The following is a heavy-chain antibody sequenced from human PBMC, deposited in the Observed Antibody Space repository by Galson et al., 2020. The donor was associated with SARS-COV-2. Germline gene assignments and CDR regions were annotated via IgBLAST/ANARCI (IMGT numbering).Heavy chain of an antibody. CDR2: IRSEAYGGTA. J-gene: IGHJ3*02. V-gene: IGHV3-49*03. CDR1: GFTFGDCA. Sequence: GESLKISCTASGFTFGDCAMSWFRQAPGKGLEWVGFIRSEAYGGTAEYAASVKGRFTISRDDSKSIAYLQINSPKTEDTAVYYCTKEQFGSGWAIDAFDIWGQGTMVTVSS. CDR3: TKEQFGSGWAIDAFDI. D-gene: IGHD6-19*01.